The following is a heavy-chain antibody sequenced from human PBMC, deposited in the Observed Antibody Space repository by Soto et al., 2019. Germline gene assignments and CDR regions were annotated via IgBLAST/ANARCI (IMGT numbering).Heavy chain of an antibody. CDR1: GFTFTSFA. D-gene: IGHD3-10*01. V-gene: IGHV3-30-3*01. CDR3: ARDAFDYYASGTYLV. CDR2: ISYDGANK. J-gene: IGHJ4*02. Sequence: GGSLRLSCAASGFTFTSFAFHWVRQAPGQGLEFVAAISYDGANKYYADSVTGRFTISRDSSKNVVSLQMNSLRSEDTAVYYCARDAFDYYASGTYLVWGQGTLVTVSS.